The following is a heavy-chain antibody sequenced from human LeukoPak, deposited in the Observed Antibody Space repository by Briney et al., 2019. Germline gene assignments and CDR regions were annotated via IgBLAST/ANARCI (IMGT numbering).Heavy chain of an antibody. CDR3: ARVPGIAAARRWFDP. CDR1: GYSISSGYY. V-gene: IGHV4-38-2*02. D-gene: IGHD6-13*01. CDR2: INHSGST. Sequence: SETLSLTCTVSGYSISSGYYWSWIRQPPGKGLEWIGEINHSGSTNYNPSLKSRVTISVDTSKNQFSLKLSSVTAADTAVYYCARVPGIAAARRWFDPWGQGTLVTVSS. J-gene: IGHJ5*02.